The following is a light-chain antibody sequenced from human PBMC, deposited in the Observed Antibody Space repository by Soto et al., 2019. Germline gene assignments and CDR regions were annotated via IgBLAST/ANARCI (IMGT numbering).Light chain of an antibody. CDR2: DVS. Sequence: QSALTQPRSVSGSPGQSVTISCTGTSSDVGGYNYVSWYQQHPGKAPKLMIYDVSKRPSGVPDRFSGSKSGNTASLTISGLQAEDVADYYCCSYAGIYSYVFGTGTNVTVL. J-gene: IGLJ1*01. V-gene: IGLV2-11*01. CDR3: CSYAGIYSYV. CDR1: SSDVGGYNY.